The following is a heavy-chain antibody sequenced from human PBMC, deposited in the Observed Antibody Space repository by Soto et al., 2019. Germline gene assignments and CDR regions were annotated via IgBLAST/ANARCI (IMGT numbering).Heavy chain of an antibody. CDR3: ARISASGSSIWFDP. Sequence: ESGPTLVNPTQTLTLTCTFSGFSLSTSGVRVSWIRQPPGKALGWLARIDWDDDKFYSTSLKTRLTISKDTSKNQVVLTMTNMDPVDTATYYCARISASGSSIWFDPWGQGTPVTVSS. D-gene: IGHD3-22*01. J-gene: IGHJ5*02. CDR1: GFSLSTSGVR. CDR2: IDWDDDK. V-gene: IGHV2-70*04.